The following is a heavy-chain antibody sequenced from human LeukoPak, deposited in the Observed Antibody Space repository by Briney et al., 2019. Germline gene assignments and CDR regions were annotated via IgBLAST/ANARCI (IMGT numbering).Heavy chain of an antibody. J-gene: IGHJ4*02. CDR1: GFTFSNAW. CDR3: ARGIESSWYSLEY. D-gene: IGHD6-13*01. CDR2: IKSKTDGGTT. V-gene: IGHV3-15*01. Sequence: GGSLRLSCAASGFTFSNAWMSWVRQAPGKGLEWVGRIKSKTDGGTTDYAAPVKGRFTISRDDSKNTLYLQMNSLKTEDTAVFYCARGIESSWYSLEYWGQGTLVTVSS.